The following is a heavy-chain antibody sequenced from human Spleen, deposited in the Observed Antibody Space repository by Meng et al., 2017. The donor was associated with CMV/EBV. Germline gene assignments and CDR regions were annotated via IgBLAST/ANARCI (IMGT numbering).Heavy chain of an antibody. CDR1: GFTFSSND. Sequence: GESLKISCAASGFTFSSNDMHWVRQTTGKGLEWVSAIGTAGDTYYPGSVKGRFTISRDNAKSSLYLQMNSLRADDTAVYYCARGVQNQWEQLFWGQGTLVTVS. CDR2: IGTAGDT. D-gene: IGHD1-26*01. J-gene: IGHJ4*02. CDR3: ARGVQNQWEQLF. V-gene: IGHV3-13*01.